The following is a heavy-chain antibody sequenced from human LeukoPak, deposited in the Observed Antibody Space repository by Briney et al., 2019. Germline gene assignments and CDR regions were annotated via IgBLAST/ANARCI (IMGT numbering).Heavy chain of an antibody. CDR3: GRDETYKSGSYCGNL. D-gene: IGHD3-10*01. J-gene: IGHJ3*01. CDR2: INPNSGGT. CDR1: GYTFTGYY. Sequence: GASVKVSCKASGYTFTGYYMHWVRQAPGQGLEWMGWINPNSGGTNYAQKFQGRVTMTRDTSISTAYMELSRLRSDDTAVYYCGRDETYKSGSYCGNLWGQGTMVTVSS. V-gene: IGHV1-2*02.